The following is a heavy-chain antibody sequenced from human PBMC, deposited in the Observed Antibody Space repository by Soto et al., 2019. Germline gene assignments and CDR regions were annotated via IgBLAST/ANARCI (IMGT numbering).Heavy chain of an antibody. CDR2: IVVGSGNT. D-gene: IGHD1-7*01. J-gene: IGHJ3*02. Sequence: ASVKVSCKASGFTFTSSAMQWVRQARGQRLEWIGWIVVGSGNTNYAQKFQERVTITRDMSTSTAYMELSSLRSEDTAVYYCAAATTYNWNYIDAFDIWGQGTMVTVSS. V-gene: IGHV1-58*02. CDR3: AAATTYNWNYIDAFDI. CDR1: GFTFTSSA.